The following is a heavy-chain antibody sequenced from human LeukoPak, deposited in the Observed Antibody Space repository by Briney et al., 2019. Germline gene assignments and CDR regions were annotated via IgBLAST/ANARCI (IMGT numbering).Heavy chain of an antibody. CDR2: IYYSGNT. V-gene: IGHV4-59*08. J-gene: IGHJ4*02. Sequence: SETLSLTCTVSGVSTSSYYSSWIRQPPEKGLEFIGYIYYSGNTNYNPSLKSRVTISVDTPKNQFSLKLSSVTAADTGVYYCARLDASGYNGYCLDYWGQGTLVTVSS. CDR3: ARLDASGYNGYCLDY. D-gene: IGHD3-22*01. CDR1: GVSTSSYY.